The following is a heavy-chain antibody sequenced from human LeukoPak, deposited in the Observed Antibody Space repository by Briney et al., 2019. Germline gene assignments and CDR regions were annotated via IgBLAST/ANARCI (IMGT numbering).Heavy chain of an antibody. CDR3: ARDPGGVGATTTYDADTADY. CDR1: GYTFTSYY. J-gene: IGHJ4*02. CDR2: INPSGGST. V-gene: IGHV1-46*01. Sequence: ASVKVSCKASGYTFTSYYMHWVRQAPGQGLEWMGIINPSGGSTSYAQKFQGRVTMTRDMSTSTVYMELSSLRSEDAAVYYCARDPGGVGATTTYDADTADYWGQGTLVTVSS. D-gene: IGHD1-26*01.